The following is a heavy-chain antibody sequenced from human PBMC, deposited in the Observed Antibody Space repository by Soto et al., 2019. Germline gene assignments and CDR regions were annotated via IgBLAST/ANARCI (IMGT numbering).Heavy chain of an antibody. D-gene: IGHD4-17*01. CDR3: ARSTYGDYSFDY. J-gene: IGHJ4*02. Sequence: SVKVSCKASGGTFSSYAISCVRQAPGQGLEWMGGIIPIFGTANYAQKFQGRVTITADESTSTAYMELSSLRSEDTAVYYCARSTYGDYSFDYWGQGTLVTVSS. V-gene: IGHV1-69*13. CDR1: GGTFSSYA. CDR2: IIPIFGTA.